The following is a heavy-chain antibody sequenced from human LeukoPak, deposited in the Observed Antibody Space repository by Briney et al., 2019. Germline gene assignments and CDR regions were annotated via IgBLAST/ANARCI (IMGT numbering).Heavy chain of an antibody. CDR3: ARDTSSRPYYFDF. CDR1: GFTFSSYA. J-gene: IGHJ4*02. V-gene: IGHV3-30-3*01. D-gene: IGHD2-2*01. CDR2: ISYDGSNK. Sequence: GGSLRLSCAASGFTFSSYAMHWVRQAPGKGLEWVAVISYDGSNKYHADSVKGRFTISRDNFKNMLYLEMNSLRGEDTAVYYCARDTSSRPYYFDFWGQGTLVTVSS.